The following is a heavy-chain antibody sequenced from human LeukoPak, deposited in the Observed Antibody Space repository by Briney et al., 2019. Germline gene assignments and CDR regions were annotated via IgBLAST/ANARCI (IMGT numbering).Heavy chain of an antibody. J-gene: IGHJ6*02. Sequence: PSETLSLTCTVSGGSISSYYWSWIRQPAGKGLEWIGRIYTSGSTNYNPSPKSRVTMSVDTSKNQFSLKLSSVTAADTAVYYCARSTMISSYYYYGMDVWGQGTTVTVSS. CDR2: IYTSGST. CDR1: GGSISSYY. CDR3: ARSTMISSYYYYGMDV. V-gene: IGHV4-4*07. D-gene: IGHD3-22*01.